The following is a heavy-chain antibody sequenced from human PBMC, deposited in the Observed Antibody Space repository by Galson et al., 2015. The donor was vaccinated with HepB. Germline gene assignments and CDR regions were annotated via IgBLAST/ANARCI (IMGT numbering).Heavy chain of an antibody. CDR2: IKGGGDT. CDR3: AKTDSIYIRRPFDL. CDR1: GFTFSSYT. D-gene: IGHD3-22*01. Sequence: SLRLSCAASGFTFSSYTMGWVRQAPGKGLEWVSGIKGGGDTYYADSVKGRLSISRDNSKNTLYLQMNSLRAEDTAVYHCAKTDSIYIRRPFDLWGQGTMVTVSS. V-gene: IGHV3-23*01. J-gene: IGHJ3*01.